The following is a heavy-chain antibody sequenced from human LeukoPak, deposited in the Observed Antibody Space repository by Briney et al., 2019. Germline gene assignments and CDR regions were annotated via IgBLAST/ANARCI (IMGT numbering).Heavy chain of an antibody. CDR2: ISSSSSTI. J-gene: IGHJ4*02. CDR3: ARDLRYYDILTGYYPGGIDY. V-gene: IGHV3-48*04. Sequence: GGSLRLSCAASGFTFSSYSMNWVRQAPGKGLEWVSYISSSSSTIYYADSVKGRFTISRDNAKNSLYLQMNSLRAEDTAVYYCARDLRYYDILTGYYPGGIDYWGQGTLVTVSS. D-gene: IGHD3-9*01. CDR1: GFTFSSYS.